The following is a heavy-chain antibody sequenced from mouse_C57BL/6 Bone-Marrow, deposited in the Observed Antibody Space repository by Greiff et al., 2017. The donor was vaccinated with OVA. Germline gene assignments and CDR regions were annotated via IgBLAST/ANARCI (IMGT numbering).Heavy chain of an antibody. CDR1: GFTFSSYA. Sequence: EVKLEESGGGLVKPGGSLKLSCAASGFTFSSYAMSWVRQTPEKRLEWVATISDGGSYTYYPDNVKGRCTISRDNAKNNLYLQMSHLKSEDTAMYYCAGGITTVVAYYVDYWGQGTTLTVSS. J-gene: IGHJ2*01. CDR3: AGGITTVVAYYVDY. D-gene: IGHD1-1*01. CDR2: ISDGGSYT. V-gene: IGHV5-4*03.